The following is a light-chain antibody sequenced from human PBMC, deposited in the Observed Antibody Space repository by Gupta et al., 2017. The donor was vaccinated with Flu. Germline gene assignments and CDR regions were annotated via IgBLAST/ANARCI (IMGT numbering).Light chain of an antibody. CDR2: ATS. CDR3: QHYGTSPLLT. CDR1: QNVNNNY. V-gene: IGKV3-20*01. J-gene: IGKJ3*01. Sequence: TLSLSPGEGASLSCRASQNVNNNYLAWYQQRPGQAPRLLIYATSSRATGISDRFSGTGSGTDFTLTISRLEPEDFAVYYCQHYGTSPLLTFGPGTXVDIK.